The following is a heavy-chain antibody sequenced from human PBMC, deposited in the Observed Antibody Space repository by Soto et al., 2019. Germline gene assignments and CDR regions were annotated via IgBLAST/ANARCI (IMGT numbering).Heavy chain of an antibody. CDR2: IDPSDSYT. CDR1: GYSFTSYW. Sequence: GESLKISCKGSGYSFTSYWISWVRQMPGKGLEWMGRIDPSDSYTNYSPSFQGHVTISADKSISTAYLQWSSLKASDTAMYYCAGSESYCSGGSCYSVRWFNYYYYGMDVWGQGTTVT. V-gene: IGHV5-10-1*01. D-gene: IGHD2-15*01. CDR3: AGSESYCSGGSCYSVRWFNYYYYGMDV. J-gene: IGHJ6*02.